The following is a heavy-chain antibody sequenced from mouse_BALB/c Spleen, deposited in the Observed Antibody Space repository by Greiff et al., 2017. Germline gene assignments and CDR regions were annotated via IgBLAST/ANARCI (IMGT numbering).Heavy chain of an antibody. J-gene: IGHJ2*01. CDR2: ISSGGSYT. CDR1: GFTFSSYT. CDR3: TRGDYGNYYFDY. D-gene: IGHD2-1*01. Sequence: EVKLVESGGGLVKPGGSLKLSCAASGFTFSSYTMSWVRQTPEKRLEWVATISSGGSYTYYPDSVKGRFTISRDNAKNTLYLQMSSLKSEDTAMYYCTRGDYGNYYFDYWGQGTTLTVSS. V-gene: IGHV5-6-4*01.